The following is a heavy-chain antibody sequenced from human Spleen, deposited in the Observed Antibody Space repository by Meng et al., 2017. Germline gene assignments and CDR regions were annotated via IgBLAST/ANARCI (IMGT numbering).Heavy chain of an antibody. CDR2: INHSGST. D-gene: IGHD5-18*01. V-gene: IGHV4-34*01. CDR3: ARSRQTARDVDY. Sequence: QVQLHHWAAVLLTPSATPSLTFAVYGGSFSGYYWSWLRQPPGKGLEWIGEINHSGSTNYNPSLKSRVTISVDTSKNQFSLKLSSVTAADTSLYYCARSRQTARDVDYWGQGTLVTVSS. J-gene: IGHJ4*02. CDR1: GGSFSGYY.